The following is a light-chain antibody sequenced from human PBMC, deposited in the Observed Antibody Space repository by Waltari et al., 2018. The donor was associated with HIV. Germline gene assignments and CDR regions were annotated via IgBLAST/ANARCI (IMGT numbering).Light chain of an antibody. CDR2: EVT. V-gene: IGLV2-8*01. Sequence: QSALTQPPSASGSPGQSVTISCTGTSNDVGAYDYVSWYQQHPGRAPKLLIYEVTKRPSGVPDRCSGSKSGNTASLTVSGLQAEDDGHYYCTSYVDNYHVFFGGGTKLTVL. CDR1: SNDVGAYDY. J-gene: IGLJ2*01. CDR3: TSYVDNYHVF.